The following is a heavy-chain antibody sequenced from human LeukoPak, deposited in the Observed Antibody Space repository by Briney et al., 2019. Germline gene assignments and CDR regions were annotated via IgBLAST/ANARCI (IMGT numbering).Heavy chain of an antibody. Sequence: GGSLRLSCAASGFTFSTYAMTWVRQAPGKGLEWVSVISGSGGTTYYADSVKGRFTLSRDNSKNTVFLQMNSLRAEDTAVYYCARDPGESGGYWGQGTLVTVSS. CDR1: GFTFSTYA. V-gene: IGHV3-23*01. CDR3: ARDPGESGGY. J-gene: IGHJ4*02. D-gene: IGHD7-27*01. CDR2: ISGSGGTT.